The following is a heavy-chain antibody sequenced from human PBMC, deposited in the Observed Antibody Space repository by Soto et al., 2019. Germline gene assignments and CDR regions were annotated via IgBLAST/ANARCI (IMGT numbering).Heavy chain of an antibody. CDR1: GFTFSSYA. CDR2: ISGSGGST. Sequence: PGGSLRLSCAASGFTFSSYAMSWVRQAPGKGLEWVSAISGSGGSTCYADSVKGRFTISRDNSKNTLYLQMNSLRAEDTAVYYCAKPADYYGSGRAGMDVWGQGTTVTVSS. V-gene: IGHV3-23*01. J-gene: IGHJ6*02. D-gene: IGHD3-10*01. CDR3: AKPADYYGSGRAGMDV.